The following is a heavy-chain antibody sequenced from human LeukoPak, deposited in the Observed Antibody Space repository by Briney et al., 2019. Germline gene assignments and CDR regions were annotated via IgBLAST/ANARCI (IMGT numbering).Heavy chain of an antibody. CDR2: ISAYNGNT. V-gene: IGHV1-18*01. Sequence: ASVKVSCKASGYTFTSYGIIWVRQAPGQGLEWMGWISAYNGNTNYAQKLQGRVTMTTDTSTSTAYMELRSLRSDDTAVYYCARDRPYCSGGSCYGDAFDIWGQGTMVTVSS. CDR3: ARDRPYCSGGSCYGDAFDI. D-gene: IGHD2-15*01. CDR1: GYTFTSYG. J-gene: IGHJ3*02.